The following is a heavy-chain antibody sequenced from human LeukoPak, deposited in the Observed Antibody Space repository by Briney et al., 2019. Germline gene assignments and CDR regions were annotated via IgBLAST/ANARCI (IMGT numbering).Heavy chain of an antibody. D-gene: IGHD6-13*01. CDR3: ARDASQQPFIYGMDV. Sequence: GGSLRLSCAASGFTVSSNYMSWVREAPGKGLEWVSVIYSDGRTYYADSVKGRFTISRDNFKNTLYLQMNSLRDEDTAVYYCARDASQQPFIYGMDVWGKGTTVTVSS. V-gene: IGHV3-53*01. J-gene: IGHJ6*04. CDR1: GFTVSSNY. CDR2: IYSDGRT.